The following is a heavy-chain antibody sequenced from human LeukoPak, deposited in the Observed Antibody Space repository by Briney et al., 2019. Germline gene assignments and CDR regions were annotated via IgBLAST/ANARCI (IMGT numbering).Heavy chain of an antibody. D-gene: IGHD3-10*01. CDR3: ARGRQSVLLWLGESDFDT. CDR2: MNPNRGNT. Sequence: ASVKVSCKASGYTFTRYDINWVRQATGQGLEWMGWMNPNRGNTGYAQKFQGRVTMTRNTSISTVYMELSSLRSEDTALCYCARGRQSVLLWLGESDFDTWGQGALVTVSS. V-gene: IGHV1-8*01. CDR1: GYTFTRYD. J-gene: IGHJ5*02.